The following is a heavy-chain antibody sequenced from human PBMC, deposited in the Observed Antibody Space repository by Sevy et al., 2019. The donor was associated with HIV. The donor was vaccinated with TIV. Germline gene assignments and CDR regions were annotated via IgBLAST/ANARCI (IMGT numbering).Heavy chain of an antibody. CDR2: ISHSGST. J-gene: IGHJ4*02. Sequence: SETLSLTCAVSGYSISSGYYWGWIRQPPGRGLEWIGGISHSGSTYYNPSLKGRFTISVDTSKNQFSLKLSSVTAADTAVYYCARSVSGFDYWGQGTLVTVSS. CDR1: GYSISSGYY. CDR3: ARSVSGFDY. D-gene: IGHD3-16*01. V-gene: IGHV4-38-2*01.